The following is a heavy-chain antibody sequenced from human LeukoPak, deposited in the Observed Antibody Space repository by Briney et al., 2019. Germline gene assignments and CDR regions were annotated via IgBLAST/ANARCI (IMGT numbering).Heavy chain of an antibody. CDR2: IYYSGST. CDR1: GGSISSYY. Sequence: PSETLSLTCTVSGGSISSYYWSWIRQPPGKGLEWIGYIYYSGSTNYNPSLKSRVTISVDASKNQFPLKLSSVTAADTAVYYCAGSEMDTAMPAYGYWGQGTLVTVSS. J-gene: IGHJ4*02. V-gene: IGHV4-59*08. D-gene: IGHD5-18*01. CDR3: AGSEMDTAMPAYGY.